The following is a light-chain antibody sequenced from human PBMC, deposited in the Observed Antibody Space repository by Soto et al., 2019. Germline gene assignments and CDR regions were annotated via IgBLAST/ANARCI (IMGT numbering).Light chain of an antibody. J-gene: IGKJ4*01. CDR3: QQYDDSPGFT. Sequence: EIVLTQSPGTLSLSPGERATLSCRASQSVSSSYLAWYQQKPGQAPRLLIYGASRRATGIPDRFSGSGSGTYFTLTISRLEPEDFAMYYCQQYDDSPGFTFGGGTRVEIK. V-gene: IGKV3-20*01. CDR2: GAS. CDR1: QSVSSSY.